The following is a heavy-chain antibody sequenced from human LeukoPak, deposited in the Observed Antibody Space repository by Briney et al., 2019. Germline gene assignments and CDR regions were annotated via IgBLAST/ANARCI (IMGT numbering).Heavy chain of an antibody. V-gene: IGHV4-39*01. CDR1: GGSISSSSYY. Sequence: PSETLSLTCNVSGGSISSSSYYWGWIRQPPGKGLEWIGSIYYSGSTYYNPSLKSRVTISVDTSKNQFSLKLSSVTAADTAVYYCARLGYYDFWSGYYFDYWGQGTLVAVSS. CDR2: IYYSGST. CDR3: ARLGYYDFWSGYYFDY. J-gene: IGHJ4*02. D-gene: IGHD3-3*01.